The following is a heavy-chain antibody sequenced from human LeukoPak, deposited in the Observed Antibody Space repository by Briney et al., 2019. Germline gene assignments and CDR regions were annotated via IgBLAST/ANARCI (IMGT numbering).Heavy chain of an antibody. J-gene: IGHJ4*02. CDR3: ARVYSSSWYYFDY. CDR1: GFTFSSYA. V-gene: IGHV3-64*01. CDR2: ISSNGGST. Sequence: QPGGSLRLYCAASGFTFSSYAMHWLRQAPGKGLEYVSAISSNGGSTYYANSVKGSFTISRDNSKNTLYLQMGSLTDEDMAVYYCARVYSSSWYYFDYWGQGTLVTVSS. D-gene: IGHD6-13*01.